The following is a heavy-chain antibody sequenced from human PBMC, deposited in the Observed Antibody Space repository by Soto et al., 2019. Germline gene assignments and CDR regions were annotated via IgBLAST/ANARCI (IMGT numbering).Heavy chain of an antibody. J-gene: IGHJ4*02. CDR1: GFTFSSYD. CDR2: VSASGSIT. Sequence: GGSLRLSCAASGFTFSSYDMSWVRQAPGKGLEWVSGVSASGSITSYADSAKGRFTISRDNAKNTVFLQMSSLGAEDTAVYFCAKGDCSGGRCYRGFDYWSQGTLVTVSS. D-gene: IGHD2-15*01. CDR3: AKGDCSGGRCYRGFDY. V-gene: IGHV3-23*01.